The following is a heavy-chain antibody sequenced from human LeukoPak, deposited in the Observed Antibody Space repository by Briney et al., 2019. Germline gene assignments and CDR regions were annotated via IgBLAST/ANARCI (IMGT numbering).Heavy chain of an antibody. V-gene: IGHV3-23*01. D-gene: IGHD6-19*01. Sequence: GRSLRLSCAASGFTFSSYAMSWVRQAPGKGLEWVSAISGSGGSTYYADSVKGRFTISRDNSKNTLYLQMNSLRAEDTAVYYCAKGIVSGWFSPLRPLAAGFDYWGQGTLVTVSS. CDR2: ISGSGGST. CDR1: GFTFSSYA. J-gene: IGHJ4*02. CDR3: AKGIVSGWFSPLRPLAAGFDY.